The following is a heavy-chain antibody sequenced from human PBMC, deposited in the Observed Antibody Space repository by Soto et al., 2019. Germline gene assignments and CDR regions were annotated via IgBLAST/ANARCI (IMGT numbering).Heavy chain of an antibody. CDR2: ISYDGSNQ. Sequence: GGSLRLSCAASGFTFSTYTMHWVRQAPGKGLEWVALISYDGSNQYYADSVRGRFTISRDNSKNTVVLQMSSLRSEDTATYYCANGGYAGVYYGGAHFDYWGQGT. CDR1: GFTFSTYT. D-gene: IGHD1-26*01. V-gene: IGHV3-30*18. CDR3: ANGGYAGVYYGGAHFDY. J-gene: IGHJ4*02.